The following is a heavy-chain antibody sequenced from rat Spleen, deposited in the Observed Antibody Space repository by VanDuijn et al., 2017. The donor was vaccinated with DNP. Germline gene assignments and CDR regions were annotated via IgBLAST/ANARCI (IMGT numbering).Heavy chain of an antibody. CDR2: ISYSGGT. CDR3: ARSGGGDCFDY. J-gene: IGHJ2*01. Sequence: EVQLQESGPGLVKPSQSLSLTCSVTGYSITSNYWGWIRKFPGNKMEWMGYISYSGGTSYNPSLKSRISITRDTSKNQFFLQLNSVTTEDTATYYWARSGGGDCFDYWGQGVMVTVSS. CDR1: GYSITSNY. D-gene: IGHD1-11*01. V-gene: IGHV3-1*01.